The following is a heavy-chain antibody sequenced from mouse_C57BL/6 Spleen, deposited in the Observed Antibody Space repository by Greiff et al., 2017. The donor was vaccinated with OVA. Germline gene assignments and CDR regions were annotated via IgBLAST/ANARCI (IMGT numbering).Heavy chain of an antibody. D-gene: IGHD2-3*01. J-gene: IGHJ3*01. CDR1: GFTFSNYW. Sequence: EVKLMESGGGLVQPGGSMKLSCVASGFTFSNYWMNWVRQSPEKGLEWVAQIRLKSDNYATHYAESVKGRFTISRDDSKSSVYLQMNNLRAEDTGIYYCTGSDGYPFAYWGQGTLVTVSA. CDR3: TGSDGYPFAY. CDR2: IRLKSDNYAT. V-gene: IGHV6-3*01.